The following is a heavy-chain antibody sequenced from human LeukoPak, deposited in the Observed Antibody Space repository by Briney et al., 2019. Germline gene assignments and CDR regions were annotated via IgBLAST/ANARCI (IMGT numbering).Heavy chain of an antibody. J-gene: IGHJ6*02. D-gene: IGHD6-19*01. V-gene: IGHV4-34*01. Sequence: SETLSLTCAVYGGSFSGYYWSWIRQPPGKGLEWIGEINHSGSTNYNPSLKSRVTISVDTSKNQFSLKLSSVTAADTAVYYCARGRQWLALRYYYGMDVWGQGTTVTVSS. CDR2: INHSGST. CDR1: GGSFSGYY. CDR3: ARGRQWLALRYYYGMDV.